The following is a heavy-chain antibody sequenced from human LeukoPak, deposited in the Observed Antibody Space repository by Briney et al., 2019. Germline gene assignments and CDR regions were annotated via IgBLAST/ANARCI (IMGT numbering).Heavy chain of an antibody. D-gene: IGHD6-19*01. CDR3: ARESESSGWYDY. CDR1: RFTFSRYT. J-gene: IGHJ4*02. CDR2: ISGDGGST. V-gene: IGHV3-43*02. Sequence: GGSLRLSCAASRFTFSRYTLNWVRQAPGKGLEWVSLISGDGGSTFYADSVKGRFTISRDNSKNSLYLQMNSLRSDDTALYYCARESESSGWYDYWGQGTLVTVSS.